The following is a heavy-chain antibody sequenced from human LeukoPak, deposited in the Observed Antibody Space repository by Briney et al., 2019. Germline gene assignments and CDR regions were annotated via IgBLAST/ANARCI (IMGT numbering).Heavy chain of an antibody. Sequence: GGSLRLSCAASGFTFNTYTMNWVRQAPGKGLEWVSYISGSSGIIDYADSVRGRFTISRDNAKNSLYLQMNSLRAEDTAVYYCAIESSGGDQDYWGQGTLVTVSS. CDR2: ISGSSGII. CDR1: GFTFNTYT. D-gene: IGHD6-19*01. V-gene: IGHV3-48*01. J-gene: IGHJ4*02. CDR3: AIESSGGDQDY.